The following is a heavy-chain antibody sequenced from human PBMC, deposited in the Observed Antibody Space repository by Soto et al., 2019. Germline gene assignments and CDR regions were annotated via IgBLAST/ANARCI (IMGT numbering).Heavy chain of an antibody. J-gene: IGHJ3*02. V-gene: IGHV1-46*01. Sequence: QVQLVQSGTEVKKPGASVRVSCKASGYKFTAYYVHWVRQAPGKGLEWMEMINPSGGRTRYAQNFQDRLTMTADTSTITVFMELSSLTSDDTAVYFCSGVESCGGECHSAHPDAFDIWGQGTLVTVSS. CDR3: SGVESCGGECHSAHPDAFDI. CDR2: INPSGGRT. CDR1: GYKFTAYY. D-gene: IGHD2-21*01.